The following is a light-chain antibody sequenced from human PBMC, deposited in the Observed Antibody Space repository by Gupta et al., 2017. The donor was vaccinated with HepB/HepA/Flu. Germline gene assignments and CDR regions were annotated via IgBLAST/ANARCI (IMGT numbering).Light chain of an antibody. CDR1: SSDVGGYNH. CDR3: CSFTGSSIWV. J-gene: IGLJ3*02. Sequence: SALTPPASVSGSPGQSITTTCSATSSDVGGYNHVSWYQQHPGKAPKLMIYEVSKRPSGVSNRFSGSKSGNAASLTISGLQPEDEADYYCCSFTGSSIWVFGGGTKLTVL. CDR2: EVS. V-gene: IGLV2-23*02.